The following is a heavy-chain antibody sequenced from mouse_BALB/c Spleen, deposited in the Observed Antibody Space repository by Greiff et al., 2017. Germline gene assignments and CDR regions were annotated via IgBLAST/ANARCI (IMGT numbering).Heavy chain of an antibody. CDR2: IWAGGST. Sequence: QLKESGPGLVAPSPSLSITCTVSGFSFTSYGVHWVRQPPGKGLEWLGVIWAGGSTNYNSALMSRLSISKDNSKSQVFLKMNSLQTDDTAMYYCARRDYRYFYAMDYWGQGTSVTVSS. J-gene: IGHJ4*01. CDR3: ARRDYRYFYAMDY. V-gene: IGHV2-9*02. CDR1: GFSFTSYG. D-gene: IGHD2-14*01.